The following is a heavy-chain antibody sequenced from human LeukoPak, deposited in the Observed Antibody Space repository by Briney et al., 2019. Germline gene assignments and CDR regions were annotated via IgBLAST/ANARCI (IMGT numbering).Heavy chain of an antibody. J-gene: IGHJ6*03. CDR2: INPTSGAT. D-gene: IGHD5-18*01. CDR3: AREGIPGYYYYMDV. V-gene: IGHV1-2*02. CDR1: GYTFTGYY. Sequence: GASVKVSCKASGYTFTGYYLHWVRQAPGQGLEWMGWINPTSGATNYAQKFQGRVTMTRDTSISTAYMELSRLRSDDTAVYYCAREGIPGYYYYMDVWGKGTTVTVSS.